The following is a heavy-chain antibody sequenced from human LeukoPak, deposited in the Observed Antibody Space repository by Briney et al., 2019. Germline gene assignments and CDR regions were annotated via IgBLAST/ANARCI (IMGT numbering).Heavy chain of an antibody. CDR1: GFIFSSAW. CDR2: IKQDGSEK. J-gene: IGHJ5*02. CDR3: ARDRGIHGWFDP. Sequence: GGSLRLSCEASGFIFSSAWMAWVRQAPGKGLEWVANIKQDGSEKHYVDSVKGRFTISRDNAKNSLYLQMNSLRAEDTAVYYCARDRGIHGWFDPWGQGILVTVSS. D-gene: IGHD3-10*01. V-gene: IGHV3-7*01.